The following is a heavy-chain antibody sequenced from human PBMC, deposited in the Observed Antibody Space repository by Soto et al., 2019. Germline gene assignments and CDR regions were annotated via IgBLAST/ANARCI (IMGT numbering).Heavy chain of an antibody. V-gene: IGHV3-33*01. J-gene: IGHJ6*02. D-gene: IGHD1-1*01. CDR2: IWYDGSNK. Sequence: QVQLVESGGGVVQPGRSLRLSCAASGFTFSSYGMHWVRQAPGKGLEWVAAIWYDGSNKYYADSVKGRFTISRDNSKNTLYLQMNSLRAEDTAVYYCARDRNWNDAGKDYYYGMDVWGQGTTVTVSS. CDR3: ARDRNWNDAGKDYYYGMDV. CDR1: GFTFSSYG.